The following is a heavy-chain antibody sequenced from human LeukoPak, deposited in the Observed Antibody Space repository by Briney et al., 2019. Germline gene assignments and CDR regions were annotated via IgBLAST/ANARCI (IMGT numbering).Heavy chain of an antibody. CDR2: ISGSSTTI. D-gene: IGHD3/OR15-3a*01. V-gene: IGHV3-48*01. CDR1: GFTFSSYS. J-gene: IGHJ4*02. Sequence: PGESLRLSCAASGFTFSSYSMNWVRQAPGKGLEWVSYISGSSTTIKYPNSVKGRFTISRDNAKNSLYLQMNSLRAEDTAVYYCSNRGLWGQGTLVTVSS. CDR3: SNRGL.